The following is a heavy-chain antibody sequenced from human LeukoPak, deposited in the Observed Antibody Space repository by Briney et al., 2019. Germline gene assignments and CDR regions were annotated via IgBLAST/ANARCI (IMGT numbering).Heavy chain of an antibody. CDR2: INSDGSST. V-gene: IGHV3-74*01. J-gene: IGHJ5*02. CDR1: GFTFSSHW. D-gene: IGHD2-2*01. CDR3: ARDRGVVPAQFDP. Sequence: PGGSLRLSCAASGFTFSSHWMHWVRQAPGKGLVWVSRINSDGSSTSYADSVKGRFTISRDNAKNTLYLQMNSLRAEDTAVYYCARDRGVVPAQFDPWGQGTLVTVSS.